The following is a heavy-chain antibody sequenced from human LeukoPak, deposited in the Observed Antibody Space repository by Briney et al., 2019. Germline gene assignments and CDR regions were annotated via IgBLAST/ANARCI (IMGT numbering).Heavy chain of an antibody. Sequence: GGSLRLSCAASGFTFSSHGMHWVRQAPGEGLEWVAFIRYDGSNQYYADSVKGRFTISRDNSKNTLYLQMNSLRADDTAVYYCATREETTYCGGDCYPSWGQGTLVTVSS. J-gene: IGHJ4*02. D-gene: IGHD2-21*01. CDR2: IRYDGSNQ. V-gene: IGHV3-30*02. CDR1: GFTFSSHG. CDR3: ATREETTYCGGDCYPS.